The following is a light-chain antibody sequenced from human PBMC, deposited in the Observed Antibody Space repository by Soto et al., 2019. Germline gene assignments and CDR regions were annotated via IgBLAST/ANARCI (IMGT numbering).Light chain of an antibody. CDR2: GAS. J-gene: IGKJ4*01. CDR1: RSVGSS. Sequence: EIVLTHSPATLSLSPGDRATLFCRASRSVGSSLAWYQQKPGQAPRLLIYGASSRATGIPDRFSGSGSGTDFTLTISRLEPEDFAVYYCQQYGSPRFGGGTKVDI. CDR3: QQYGSPR. V-gene: IGKV3-20*01.